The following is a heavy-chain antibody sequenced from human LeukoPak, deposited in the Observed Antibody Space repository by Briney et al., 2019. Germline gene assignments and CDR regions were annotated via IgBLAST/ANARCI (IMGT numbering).Heavy chain of an antibody. CDR1: GGSFSGYY. CDR3: AGGYNWND. V-gene: IGHV4-34*01. CDR2: INHSGST. Sequence: SETLSLTCAVYGGSFSGYYWSWIRQPPGKGLEWIGEINHSGSTNYNPSLKSRVTISVDTSKNQFSLKLSSVTAADTAVYYCAGGYNWNDWGQGTLVTVS. J-gene: IGHJ4*02. D-gene: IGHD1-1*01.